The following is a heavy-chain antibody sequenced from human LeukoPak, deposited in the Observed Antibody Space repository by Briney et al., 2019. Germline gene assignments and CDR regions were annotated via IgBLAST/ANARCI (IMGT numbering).Heavy chain of an antibody. Sequence: SVKVSCKASGGTFSSYAISWVRQAPGQGLEWMGGIIPIFGTANYAQKFQGRVTITADKSTSTAYMELSSLRSEDTAVYYCARERNYDYVWGSYRPQIFDYWGQGTLVTVSP. CDR1: GGTFSSYA. CDR2: IIPIFGTA. J-gene: IGHJ4*02. V-gene: IGHV1-69*06. D-gene: IGHD3-16*02. CDR3: ARERNYDYVWGSYRPQIFDY.